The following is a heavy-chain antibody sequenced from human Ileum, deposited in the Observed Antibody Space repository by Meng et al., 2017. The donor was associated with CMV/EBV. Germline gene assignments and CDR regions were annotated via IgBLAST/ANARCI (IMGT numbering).Heavy chain of an antibody. D-gene: IGHD1-26*01. CDR1: GFTFSSYV. Sequence: GESLKISCAASGFTFSSYVMSWVRQAPGKGLDWVSGISGGGGTTYYADSVKGRFTISRDNSKNTLYLQMNSLRAEDTAVYYCAKPLTTSGNKCYSDYWGQGTLVTVSS. CDR2: ISGGGGTT. V-gene: IGHV3-23*01. CDR3: AKPLTTSGNKCYSDY. J-gene: IGHJ4*02.